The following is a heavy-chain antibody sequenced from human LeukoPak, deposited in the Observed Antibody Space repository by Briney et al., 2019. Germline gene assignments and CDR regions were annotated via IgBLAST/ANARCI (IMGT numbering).Heavy chain of an antibody. V-gene: IGHV4-59*01. CDR2: IYNSAST. D-gene: IGHD5-24*01. J-gene: IGHJ4*02. CDR3: ARDREGWLQY. CDR1: GGSFSSYY. Sequence: PSETLSLTCTVSGGSFSSYYWSWIRQAPGKGLEWIGYIYNSASTNYNPSLKSRVTISVDTSKNQFALKVNSVTAADTAVYYCARDREGWLQYWGQGTLVTVSS.